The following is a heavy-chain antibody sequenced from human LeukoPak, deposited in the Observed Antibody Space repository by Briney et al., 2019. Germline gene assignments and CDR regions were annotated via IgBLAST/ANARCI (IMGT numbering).Heavy chain of an antibody. CDR3: ARLRSCSSTSCYTAGYYYYYMDV. V-gene: IGHV4-34*01. CDR2: INHSGST. CDR1: GGSFSGYY. D-gene: IGHD2-2*02. Sequence: SETLSLTYAVYGGSFSGYYWSWIRQPPGKGLEWIGEINHSGSTNYNPSLKSRVTISVDTSKNQFSLKLSSVTAADTAVYYCARLRSCSSTSCYTAGYYYYYMDVWGKGTTVTVSS. J-gene: IGHJ6*03.